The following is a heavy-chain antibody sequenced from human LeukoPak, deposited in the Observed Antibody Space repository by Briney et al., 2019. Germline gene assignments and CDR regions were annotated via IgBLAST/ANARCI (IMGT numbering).Heavy chain of an antibody. CDR2: ISAYNGNT. V-gene: IGHV1-18*01. D-gene: IGHD2-2*01. CDR1: GYTFTSYG. Sequence: GASVKVSCKASGYTFTSYGIGWVRQAPGQGLEWMGWISAYNGNTNYAQKLQGRVTMTTDTSTSTAYMELRSLRSDDTAVYYCARGVGQLLKYNWFDPWGQGTLVTVSS. J-gene: IGHJ5*02. CDR3: ARGVGQLLKYNWFDP.